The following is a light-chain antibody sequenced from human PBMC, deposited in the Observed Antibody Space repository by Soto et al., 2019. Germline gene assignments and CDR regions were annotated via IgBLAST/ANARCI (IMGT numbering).Light chain of an antibody. V-gene: IGLV2-18*02. CDR3: TSYTTSTFLV. CDR2: EVS. CDR1: SSDVGSYNR. Sequence: QSVLTQPPSVSGSPGQSVTISCTGTSSDVGSYNRVSWYQQPPGTAPKLMIYEVSNRPSGVPDRFSGSKSGNTASLTISGLQAEFEADYYCTSYTTSTFLVF. J-gene: IGLJ1*01.